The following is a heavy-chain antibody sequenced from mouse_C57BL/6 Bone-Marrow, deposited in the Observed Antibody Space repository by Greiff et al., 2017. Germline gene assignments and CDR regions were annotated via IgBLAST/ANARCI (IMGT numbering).Heavy chain of an antibody. V-gene: IGHV5-17*01. CDR2: ISSGSSTI. CDR1: GFTFSDYG. D-gene: IGHD1-1*01. CDR3: AREGTTVVSYYFDY. J-gene: IGHJ2*01. Sequence: EVKLLESGGGLVKPGGSLKLSCAASGFTFSDYGMHWVRQAPEKGLEWVAYISSGSSTIYYADTVKGRVTISRDKAKNTQFLQMTSLRSEDTAMYYCAREGTTVVSYYFDYWGQGTTVTVSA.